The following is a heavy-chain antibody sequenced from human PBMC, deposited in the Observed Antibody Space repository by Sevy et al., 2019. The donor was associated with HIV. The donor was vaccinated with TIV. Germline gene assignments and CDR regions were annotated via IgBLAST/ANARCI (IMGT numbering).Heavy chain of an antibody. Sequence: GGSLRLSCTASGFPFSSYEMNWVRQAPGKRLEWVSYITNSGTTKYYSDSVRGRFTISRDNARNSLHLQMNSLRAEDTAVYYCARDLPPSATTVAHFDCWGQGTLVTVSS. CDR3: ARDLPPSATTVAHFDC. J-gene: IGHJ4*02. CDR1: GFPFSSYE. CDR2: ITNSGTTK. V-gene: IGHV3-48*03. D-gene: IGHD4-17*01.